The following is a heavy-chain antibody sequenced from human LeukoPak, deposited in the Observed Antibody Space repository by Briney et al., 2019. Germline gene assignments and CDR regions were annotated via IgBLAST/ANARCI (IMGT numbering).Heavy chain of an antibody. CDR1: GYTFPNYW. D-gene: IGHD3-22*01. Sequence: KLGESLKISCKGSGYTFPNYWIAWVRQMPGKGLEWMGTIYPGDSATRYSPSFQGQATISADKSISTAYLQWSSLKASDTAIYYCARADSSGYYYFYYFDYWGQGTLVTVSS. CDR2: IYPGDSAT. J-gene: IGHJ4*02. CDR3: ARADSSGYYYFYYFDY. V-gene: IGHV5-51*01.